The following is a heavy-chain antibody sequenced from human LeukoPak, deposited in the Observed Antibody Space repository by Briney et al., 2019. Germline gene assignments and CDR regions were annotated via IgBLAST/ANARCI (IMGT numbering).Heavy chain of an antibody. CDR1: GYTFTGYY. J-gene: IGHJ4*02. D-gene: IGHD4-11*01. Sequence: ASVKVSCKASGYTFTGYYMHWVRQAPGQGLEWMGWINPNSGGTNYAQKFQGRVTMTRDTSISTAYMELSRLRSDDTAVYYCARDNYSNYDLPEDYWGQGTLVTVSS. V-gene: IGHV1-2*02. CDR3: ARDNYSNYDLPEDY. CDR2: INPNSGGT.